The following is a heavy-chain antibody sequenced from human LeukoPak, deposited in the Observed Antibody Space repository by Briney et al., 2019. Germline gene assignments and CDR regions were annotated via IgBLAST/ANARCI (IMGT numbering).Heavy chain of an antibody. D-gene: IGHD5-18*01. J-gene: IGHJ4*02. CDR3: ARDPRATAMVTPTFDY. CDR2: ISAYNGNT. CDR1: GYTFTSYG. Sequence: ASVKVSCKASGYTFTSYGISWVRQAPGQGLEWMGWISAYNGNTNYAQRLQDRVTMTTDASTSTAYMELRSLTSDDTAVYYCARDPRATAMVTPTFDYWGQGTLVTVSS. V-gene: IGHV1-18*01.